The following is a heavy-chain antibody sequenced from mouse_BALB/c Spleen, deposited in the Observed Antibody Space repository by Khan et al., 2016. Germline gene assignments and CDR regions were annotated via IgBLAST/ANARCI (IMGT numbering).Heavy chain of an antibody. Sequence: EVKLEESGGGLVQPGGSMKLSCVASGFTFSNYWMNWVRQSPEKGLEWVAEIRLKSNNYATHYAESVKGRFTISRDDSKSSVYLQMNNLRAEGTGIYYCTTVFAYWGQGTLVTVSA. V-gene: IGHV6-6*02. CDR2: IRLKSNNYAT. J-gene: IGHJ3*01. CDR1: GFTFSNYW. CDR3: TTVFAY.